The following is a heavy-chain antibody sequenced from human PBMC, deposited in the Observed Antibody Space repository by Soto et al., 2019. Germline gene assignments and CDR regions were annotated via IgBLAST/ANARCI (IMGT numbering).Heavy chain of an antibody. D-gene: IGHD3-10*01. J-gene: IGHJ4*02. CDR3: ARSSMVRGVKN. V-gene: IGHV4-34*01. CDR2: INHSGST. Sequence: SETLSLTCAVYGGSFSGYYWSWIRQPPGKGLEWIGEINHSGSTNYNPSLKSRVTISVDTSKNQFSLKLSSVTAADTAVYYCARSSMVRGVKNWGQGALVT. CDR1: GGSFSGYY.